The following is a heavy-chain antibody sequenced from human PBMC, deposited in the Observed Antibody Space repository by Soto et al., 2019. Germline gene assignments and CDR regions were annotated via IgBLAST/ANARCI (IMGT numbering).Heavy chain of an antibody. Sequence: GGSLRLSCVVSGFTFSSYAMHWVRQAPGKGLEWVAVISYDGSNKYYADSVKGRFTISRDNSKNTLYLQMNSLRAEDTAVYYCAREKEKYYDSSGYFDYLGQGNLVTGS. CDR2: ISYDGSNK. J-gene: IGHJ4*02. V-gene: IGHV3-30-3*01. CDR3: AREKEKYYDSSGYFDY. D-gene: IGHD3-22*01. CDR1: GFTFSSYA.